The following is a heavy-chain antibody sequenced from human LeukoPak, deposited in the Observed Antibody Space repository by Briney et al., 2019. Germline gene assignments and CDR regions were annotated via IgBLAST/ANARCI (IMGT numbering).Heavy chain of an antibody. CDR1: GGSLLRSSCY. V-gene: IGHV4-39*01. CDR2: IYFGGTT. J-gene: IGHJ4*02. Sequence: SETLSLTCTVSGGSLLRSSCYWGWIRQPPGKGLEWIGSIYFGGTTFYNPSLKSRVTISVDTSKNQFSLRLSSVTAADTAVYYCARHGPSNFYDSQNWGQGTLVTVSS. CDR3: ARHGPSNFYDSQN. D-gene: IGHD3-22*01.